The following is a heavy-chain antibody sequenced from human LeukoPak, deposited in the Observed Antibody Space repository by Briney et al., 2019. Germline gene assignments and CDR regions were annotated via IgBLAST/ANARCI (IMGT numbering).Heavy chain of an antibody. CDR1: GFTFNIYA. CDR3: SKDLILGSIGYFVC. V-gene: IGHV3-23*01. J-gene: IGHJ4*02. CDR2: ISASGGEI. Sequence: GGSLRLSCTASGFTFNIYAMNWVRQAPGRGPEWVSSISASGGEIRYADSVRGRFTISRDNFKNTLYLQMDSLRVEDTATYYCSKDLILGSIGYFVCWGQGTPVTVSS. D-gene: IGHD3-10*01.